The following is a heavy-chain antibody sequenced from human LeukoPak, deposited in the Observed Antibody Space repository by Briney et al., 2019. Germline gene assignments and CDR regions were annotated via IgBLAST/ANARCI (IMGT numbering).Heavy chain of an antibody. CDR3: ARGLIVPSTIFDY. CDR2: IYTSGST. Sequence: SETLSLTCTVSGGSISSYSWSWIRQPAGKGLEWIGRIYTSGSTNYNPSLKSRVTMSVDTSKNQFSLKLSSMTAADTAVYYCARGLIVPSTIFDYWGQGALVTVSS. CDR1: GGSISSYS. J-gene: IGHJ4*02. D-gene: IGHD2-2*01. V-gene: IGHV4-4*07.